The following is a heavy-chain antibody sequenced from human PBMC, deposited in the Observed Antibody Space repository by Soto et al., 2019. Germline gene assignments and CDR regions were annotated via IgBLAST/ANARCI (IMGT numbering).Heavy chain of an antibody. CDR2: INAGNGNT. D-gene: IGHD1-26*01. CDR1: GYTFTSYA. CDR3: AGPSIVGATYIDY. J-gene: IGHJ4*02. Sequence: ASVKVSCKASGYTFTSYAMHWVRQAPGQRLEWMGWINAGNGNTKYSQKFQGRVTITRDTSASTAYMELSSLRSEDTAVYYCAGPSIVGATYIDYWGQGTLVTVSS. V-gene: IGHV1-3*01.